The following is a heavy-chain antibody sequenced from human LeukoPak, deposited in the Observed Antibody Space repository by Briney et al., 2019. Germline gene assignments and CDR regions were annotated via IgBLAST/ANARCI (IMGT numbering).Heavy chain of an antibody. CDR1: GFTFSDYY. CDR3: ARAGIIAAAGTGWFDP. V-gene: IGHV3-11*06. J-gene: IGHJ5*02. Sequence: GGSLRLSCAASGFTFSDYYMSWIRQAPGKGLEWVSYISSSSSYIYYADSVKGRFTISRDNAKNSLYLPMDSLRAEDTAVYYCARAGIIAAAGTGWFDPWGQGTLVTVSS. D-gene: IGHD6-13*01. CDR2: ISSSSSYI.